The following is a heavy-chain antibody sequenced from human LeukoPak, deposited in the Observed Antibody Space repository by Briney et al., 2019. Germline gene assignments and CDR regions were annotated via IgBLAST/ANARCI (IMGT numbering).Heavy chain of an antibody. V-gene: IGHV1-2*02. J-gene: IGHJ5*02. CDR3: ARESRTDNWFDP. Sequence: ASVKVSCKASGYTITDYYMHWARQAPGQGLEWMGWINPKSGGTKYAQKFQGGVTMTRDTSISTAYMELSRLRSDDTAVYYCARESRTDNWFDPWGQGTLVTVSS. D-gene: IGHD2-2*01. CDR2: INPKSGGT. CDR1: GYTITDYY.